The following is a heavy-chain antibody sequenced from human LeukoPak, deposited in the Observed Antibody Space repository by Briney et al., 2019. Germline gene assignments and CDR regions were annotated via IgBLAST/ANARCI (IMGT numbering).Heavy chain of an antibody. CDR2: LSGRGDGT. CDR3: AKFRGRLLGNYYRDV. CDR1: GFTFSTNY. J-gene: IGHJ6*03. D-gene: IGHD3-10*01. Sequence: GGSLRLSCAASGFTFSTNYMSWVRQAPGKGLEWVSALSGRGDGTYYAGSVKGRFTISRDNSKNTVYLQMSSLRAEDTALYYCAKFRGRLLGNYYRDVWAKGTTVTVSS. V-gene: IGHV3-23*01.